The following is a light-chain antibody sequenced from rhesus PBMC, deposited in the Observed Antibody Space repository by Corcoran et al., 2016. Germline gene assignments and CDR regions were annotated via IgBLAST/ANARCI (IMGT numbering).Light chain of an antibody. V-gene: IGKV3-40*03. CDR3: QQYNDLLPT. CDR1: ESVGTY. J-gene: IGKJ1*01. CDR2: SAY. Sequence: EIVMTQSPATLSLSPGETATLSCRASESVGTYLAWSQQKPGQAPKLLVHSAYFRATGIPDRFSGSGSRTEFTLTINSLEPEDVGVYHCQQYNDLLPTFGQGTKVEIK.